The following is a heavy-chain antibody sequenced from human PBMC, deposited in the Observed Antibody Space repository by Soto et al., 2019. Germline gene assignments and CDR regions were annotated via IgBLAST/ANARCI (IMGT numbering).Heavy chain of an antibody. CDR2: IYYSGST. D-gene: IGHD3-10*01. CDR3: ARRGTMVRGVIRRWFDP. J-gene: IGHJ5*02. Sequence: PSETLSLTCTVSGCSISSSSYYWGWIRQPPGKGLEWIGSIYYSGSTYYNPSLKSRVTISVDTSKNQFSLKLSSVTAADTAVYYCARRGTMVRGVIRRWFDPWGQGTLVTVS. CDR1: GCSISSSSYY. V-gene: IGHV4-39*01.